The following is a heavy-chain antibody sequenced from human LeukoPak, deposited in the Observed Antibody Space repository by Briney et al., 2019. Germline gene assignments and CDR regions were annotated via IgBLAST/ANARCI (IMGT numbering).Heavy chain of an antibody. J-gene: IGHJ4*02. D-gene: IGHD1-1*01. CDR1: GGSISSGSYY. V-gene: IGHV4-61*09. CDR2: IYTSGST. CDR3: ARFTGDYFDY. Sequence: SQTLSLTCTVSGGSISSGSYYWSWIRQPAGKGLEYIGHIYTSGSTNYNPSLKSRVTMSVDTSKNQFSLKLSSVTAADTAVYYCARFTGDYFDYWGQGTLVTVSS.